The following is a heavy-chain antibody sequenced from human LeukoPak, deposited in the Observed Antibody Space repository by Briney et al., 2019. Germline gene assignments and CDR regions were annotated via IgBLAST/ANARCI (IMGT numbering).Heavy chain of an antibody. CDR2: IYTSGST. Sequence: PSETLSLTCTASGCSISSYYWSWIRQPAGKGLEWIGRIYTSGSTNYNPALKSRVTMSVDTYKNQFSLKLSSVTAADTAVYYCARGVSGSYWDWFDPGGQGILVTVSA. J-gene: IGHJ5*02. D-gene: IGHD1-26*01. CDR3: ARGVSGSYWDWFDP. CDR1: GCSISSYY. V-gene: IGHV4-4*07.